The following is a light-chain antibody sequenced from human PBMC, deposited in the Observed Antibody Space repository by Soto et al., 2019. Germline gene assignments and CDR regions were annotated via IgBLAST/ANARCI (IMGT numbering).Light chain of an antibody. CDR3: KKLTKWPPVT. J-gene: IGKJ3*01. Sequence: QSPAAVSLKKWERATLSCMAGPIVSNSLAWYQHKPGQAPRLLIYDASNRATGVPTRFSGSGSGTDSTLTLSSLEPEDFAVYYCKKLTKWPPVTFGGGTNVDIK. CDR2: DAS. V-gene: IGKV3-11*01. CDR1: PIVSNS.